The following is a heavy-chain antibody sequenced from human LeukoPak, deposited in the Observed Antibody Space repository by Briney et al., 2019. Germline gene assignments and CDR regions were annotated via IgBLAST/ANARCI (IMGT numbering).Heavy chain of an antibody. CDR3: ARDHEEQQLVPYFDY. Sequence: GGSLRLSCAASGFAFSSYGMHWVRQAPGKGLEWVAVIWYDGSNKYHADSVKGRFTISRDNSKNTLYLQMNSLRAEDTAVYYCARDHEEQQLVPYFDYWGQGTLVTVSS. D-gene: IGHD6-13*01. CDR2: IWYDGSNK. J-gene: IGHJ4*02. CDR1: GFAFSSYG. V-gene: IGHV3-33*01.